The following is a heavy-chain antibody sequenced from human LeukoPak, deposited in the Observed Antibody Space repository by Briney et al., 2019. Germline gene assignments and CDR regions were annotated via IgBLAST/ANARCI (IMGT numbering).Heavy chain of an antibody. CDR3: ARDSGSFHYDMDV. D-gene: IGHD3-10*01. CDR1: GYNFNSHH. Sequence: GASVKVSCKTSGYNFNSHHVHWVRQAPGQGLEWMGVKFSHDDSTSNAQKFQGRVTMTRDTSTSTVYMELSSLRSEDTAMYYCARDSGSFHYDMDVWGQGTTVIVSS. J-gene: IGHJ6*02. CDR2: KFSHDDST. V-gene: IGHV1-46*02.